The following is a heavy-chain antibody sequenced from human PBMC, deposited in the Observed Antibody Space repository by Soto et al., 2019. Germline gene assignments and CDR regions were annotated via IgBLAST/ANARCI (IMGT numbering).Heavy chain of an antibody. J-gene: IGHJ5*02. D-gene: IGHD5-18*01. V-gene: IGHV4-30-2*01. CDR2: IYHRGST. CDR3: ASVIISGIQLWLTTGGDFGFDP. Sequence: QLQLQESGSGLVKPSQTLSLTCAVSGGSISSGGYSWSWIRQPPGKGLAWIGYIYHRGSTYYKPSTKSSGTMSVDRSKNQCSLKLCCVTAADTAVYYCASVIISGIQLWLTTGGDFGFDPWGQGTGVTVSS. CDR1: GGSISSGGYS.